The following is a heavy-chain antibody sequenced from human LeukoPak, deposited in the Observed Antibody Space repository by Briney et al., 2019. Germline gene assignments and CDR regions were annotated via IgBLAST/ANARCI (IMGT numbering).Heavy chain of an antibody. CDR1: GFTFSDYY. V-gene: IGHV3-11*01. Sequence: GGSLRLSCAASGFTFSDYYMRWIRQAPGKGLEWVSYISSSGSTIYYADSVKGRFTISRDNAKNSLYLQMNSLRAEDTAVYYCARDRRPIHYERFFDYWGQGTTVTVSS. CDR3: ARDRRPIHYERFFDY. CDR2: ISSSGSTI. D-gene: IGHD4-17*01. J-gene: IGHJ4*02.